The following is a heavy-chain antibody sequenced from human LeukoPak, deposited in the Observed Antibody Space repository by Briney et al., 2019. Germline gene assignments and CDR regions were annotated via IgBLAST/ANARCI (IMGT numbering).Heavy chain of an antibody. CDR1: GFTFSSYA. J-gene: IGHJ4*02. V-gene: IGHV3-23*01. Sequence: GGSLRLSCAASGFTFSSYAMSWVRQAPGKGLEWVSAISGSGGSTYYADSVKGRFTISRDNSKNTLYLQMNSLRAEDTAVYYCAGVPGYSSAWYNYWGQGTLVTVSS. D-gene: IGHD6-19*01. CDR2: ISGSGGST. CDR3: AGVPGYSSAWYNY.